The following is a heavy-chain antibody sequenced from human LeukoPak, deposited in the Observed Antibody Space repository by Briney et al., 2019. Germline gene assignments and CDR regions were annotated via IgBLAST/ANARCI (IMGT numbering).Heavy chain of an antibody. CDR1: GVIFSSYA. CDR3: ARDRQIKSQWELPQF. Sequence: GASVKVSCKASGVIFSSYAITWVRQAPGQGLEWMGGIIPMFGTPNYAQKFQGRVTMTRDTSISTAYMELSSLRSDDTAVYYCARDRQIKSQWELPQFWGQGTLVTVSS. J-gene: IGHJ4*02. CDR2: IIPMFGTP. D-gene: IGHD1-26*01. V-gene: IGHV1-69*05.